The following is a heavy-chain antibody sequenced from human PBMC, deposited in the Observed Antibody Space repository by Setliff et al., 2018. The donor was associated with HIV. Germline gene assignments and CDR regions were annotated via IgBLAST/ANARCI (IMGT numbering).Heavy chain of an antibody. CDR3: ARFRKFQLVGALDY. D-gene: IGHD1-26*01. Sequence: ASVKVSCKASGYTFTNYDIDWVRQATGQGLEWMGWTNPNSGNTGYAQKFQGRVTMTRNTSISTAYMELSSLRSEDTAVYYCARFRKFQLVGALDYWGQGTLVTVSS. CDR1: GYTFTNYD. V-gene: IGHV1-8*01. CDR2: TNPNSGNT. J-gene: IGHJ4*02.